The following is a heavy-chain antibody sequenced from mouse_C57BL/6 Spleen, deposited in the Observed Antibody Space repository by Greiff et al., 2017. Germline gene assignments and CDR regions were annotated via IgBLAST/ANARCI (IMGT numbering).Heavy chain of an antibody. D-gene: IGHD1-1*01. Sequence: VQLQQSGAELVKPGASVKISCKASGYTFTDYDINWVKQRPGQGLEWIGKIGPGSGSTYYNAKLKGQATLTADKSSSTAYMQLSSLTSEDSAVYVCASSYYGSRGYFDYWGQGTTLTVSS. J-gene: IGHJ2*01. CDR1: GYTFTDYD. V-gene: IGHV1-77*01. CDR3: ASSYYGSRGYFDY. CDR2: IGPGSGST.